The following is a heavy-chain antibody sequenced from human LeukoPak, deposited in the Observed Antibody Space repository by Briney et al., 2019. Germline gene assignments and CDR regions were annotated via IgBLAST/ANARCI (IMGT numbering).Heavy chain of an antibody. CDR3: ARPNITSYYDSRGYDAFDV. Sequence: GESLKISCKGSGYRFNAYWIAWVRQMPGKGLEWMGIIYPDDSDTRYSPSFQGQVTISADKSVRTAYLQWGSLKASDTAMYYCARPNITSYYDSRGYDAFDVWGQGTMVTVSS. CDR2: IYPDDSDT. D-gene: IGHD3-22*01. CDR1: GYRFNAYW. J-gene: IGHJ3*01. V-gene: IGHV5-51*01.